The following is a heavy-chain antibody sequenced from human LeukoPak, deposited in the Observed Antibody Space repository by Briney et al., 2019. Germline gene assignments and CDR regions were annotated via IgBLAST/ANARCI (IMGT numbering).Heavy chain of an antibody. J-gene: IGHJ4*02. CDR1: EFTFVRYA. V-gene: IGHV3-48*01. CDR2: ISSSSFKI. D-gene: IGHD3-10*01. Sequence: GGSLRLSCAASEFTFVRYAMNWVRQAPGKGLEWVSYISSSSFKIGYADSVKGRFTISRDTSLNTLYLQMNNLRAEDTAVYFCAKRGVVIRGILVIGYHQEAYHYDFWGQGVLVTVSS. CDR3: AKRGVVIRGILVIGYHQEAYHYDF.